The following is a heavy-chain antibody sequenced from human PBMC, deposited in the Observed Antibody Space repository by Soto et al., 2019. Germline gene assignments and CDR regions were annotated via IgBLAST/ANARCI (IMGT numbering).Heavy chain of an antibody. CDR2: IGSGGSSI. V-gene: IGHV3-48*03. CDR3: ARDGSTVTTNFHYAMDV. Sequence: PSSAAFWFTFGTDHRHWFLQATGNVLEWGSYIGSGGSSIYYADSVKGRFPISRDNAQNSLCLQMNSLRAEDTAVYYCARDGSTVTTNFHYAMDVWGQGITVTVYS. CDR1: WFTFGTDH. D-gene: IGHD4-17*01. J-gene: IGHJ6*02.